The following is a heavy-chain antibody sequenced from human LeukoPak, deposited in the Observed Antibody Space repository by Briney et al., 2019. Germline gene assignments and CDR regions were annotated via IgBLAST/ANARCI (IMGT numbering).Heavy chain of an antibody. Sequence: PSETLSLTCTVSGGSISSSSYYWGWIRQPPGKGLEWIGRIYYSGSTYYNPSLKSRVTISVDTSKNQFSLKLSSVTAADTAVYYCARHKWELLRSPPRQTYYYYMDVWGKGTTVTISS. V-gene: IGHV4-39*01. CDR1: GGSISSSSYY. J-gene: IGHJ6*03. CDR3: ARHKWELLRSPPRQTYYYYMDV. CDR2: IYYSGST. D-gene: IGHD1-26*01.